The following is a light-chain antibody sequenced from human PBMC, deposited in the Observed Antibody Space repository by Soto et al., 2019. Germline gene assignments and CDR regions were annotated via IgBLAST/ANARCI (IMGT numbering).Light chain of an antibody. J-gene: IGLJ2*01. V-gene: IGLV1-44*01. CDR2: FNN. Sequence: QLVLTQPPSASGTPGQRVTISCSGGSSNIGSNTVNWYQQLPGTAPKLLIYFNNQRPSGVPDRFSGSKSGTSASLAISGLQSEDEADYYCAAWDDSLNVVFGGGTKLTGL. CDR1: SSNIGSNT. CDR3: AAWDDSLNVV.